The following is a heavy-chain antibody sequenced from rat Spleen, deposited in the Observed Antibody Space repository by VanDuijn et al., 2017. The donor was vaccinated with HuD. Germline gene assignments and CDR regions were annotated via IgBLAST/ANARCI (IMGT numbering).Heavy chain of an antibody. J-gene: IGHJ2*01. CDR1: GFSLTSTS. CDR3: TCDGYY. CDR2: IWDDGTT. V-gene: IGHV2-1*01. D-gene: IGHD1-12*03. Sequence: QVQLKESGPGLVQPSQTLSLTCTVSGFSLTSTSVHWVRQPPGKGLEWMGGIWDDGTTDYNSALKSRLSISKDTSKSQVFLKMNSLQIDDTAIYFCTCDGYYWGQGVMVTVSS.